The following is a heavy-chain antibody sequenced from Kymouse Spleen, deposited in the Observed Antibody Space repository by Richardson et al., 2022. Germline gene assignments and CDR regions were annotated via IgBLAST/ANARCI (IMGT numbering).Heavy chain of an antibody. D-gene: IGHD5-18,IGHD5-18*01. CDR1: GYTFTGYY. Sequence: QVQLVQSGAEVKKPGASVKVSCKASGYTFTGYYMHWVRQAPGQGLEWMGWINPNSGGTNYAQKFQGWVTMTRDTSISTAYMELSRLRSDDTAVYYCARDKDTAGYYYGMDVWGQGTTVTVSS. CDR3: ARDKDTAGYYYGMDV. V-gene: IGHV1-2*04. CDR2: INPNSGGT. J-gene: IGHJ6*02.